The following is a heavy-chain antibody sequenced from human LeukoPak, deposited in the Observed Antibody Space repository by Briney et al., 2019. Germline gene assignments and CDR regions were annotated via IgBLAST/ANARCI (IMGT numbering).Heavy chain of an antibody. Sequence: PSETLSLTCTVSRGSISSYYWNWIRQPPGKGLEWIGYVYYSGTTNYNPSLKSRVTISLDTSNNQFSLKLSSVTAADTAVYYCARDSYYYDSSGYYYSYYGMDVWGQGTTVTVSS. CDR1: RGSISSYY. V-gene: IGHV4-59*01. J-gene: IGHJ6*02. CDR3: ARDSYYYDSSGYYYSYYGMDV. CDR2: VYYSGTT. D-gene: IGHD3-22*01.